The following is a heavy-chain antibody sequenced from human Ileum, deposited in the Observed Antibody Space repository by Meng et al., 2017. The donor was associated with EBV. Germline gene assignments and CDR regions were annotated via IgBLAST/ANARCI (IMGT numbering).Heavy chain of an antibody. Sequence: QIQLVQSGAEVKKPGDSVKVSCKAYGNTFSNYGISWLRQAPGQGLEWMGWISAYYGNTNYAQNLQGRVTMTTDTSTGTAYMEVRSLRSDDTAVYYCARAGNGGSYYFTYWGQGTLVTVSS. V-gene: IGHV1-18*01. CDR3: ARAGNGGSYYFTY. D-gene: IGHD1-26*01. CDR1: GNTFSNYG. J-gene: IGHJ4*02. CDR2: ISAYYGNT.